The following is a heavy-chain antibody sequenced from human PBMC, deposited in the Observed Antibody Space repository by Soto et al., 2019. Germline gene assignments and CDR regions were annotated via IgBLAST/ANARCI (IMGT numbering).Heavy chain of an antibody. CDR3: ARGKVDTAMVDAFDI. D-gene: IGHD5-18*01. J-gene: IGHJ3*02. CDR1: GGTFSNYA. V-gene: IGHV1-69*12. CDR2: IIPIFGTA. Sequence: QVQLVQSGAEVKKPGSSVKVSCKASGGTFSNYAISWVRQAPGQGLEWMGGIIPIFGTANYAQKFQGRVTSTADESTSAAYMALSSLRCEDTAVYYCARGKVDTAMVDAFDIWGQGTMVTVSS.